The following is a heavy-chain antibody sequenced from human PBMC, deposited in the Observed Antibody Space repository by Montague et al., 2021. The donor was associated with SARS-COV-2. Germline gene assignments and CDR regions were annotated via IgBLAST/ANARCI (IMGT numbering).Heavy chain of an antibody. CDR2: IYYSGST. Sequence: SETLSLTCTVSGGSVSSGSYYWGWIRQPPGKGLEWIGNIYYSGSTYYNPSLKSRVTISVDTSKNQFSLKLSSVTAADTAVYYCARDRGQTFSDIFTGRALSATSVNSLDVWGQGTTVTVSS. CDR3: ARDRGQTFSDIFTGRALSATSVNSLDV. V-gene: IGHV4-61*01. CDR1: GGSVSSGSYY. D-gene: IGHD3-9*01. J-gene: IGHJ6*02.